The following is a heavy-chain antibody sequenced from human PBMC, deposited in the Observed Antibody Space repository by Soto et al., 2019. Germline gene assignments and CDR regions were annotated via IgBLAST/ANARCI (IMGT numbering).Heavy chain of an antibody. D-gene: IGHD2-2*01. CDR1: GYTFTSYY. Sequence: QVQLVQSGAEVKKPGASVKVSCKASGYTFTSYYMRWVRQAPGQGLEWMGIINPSGGSTSYAQKFQGRVTMTRDTSTSTVYMELSSLRSEDTAVYYCASAAADYYYYYYMDVWGKGTTVTVSS. V-gene: IGHV1-46*03. CDR3: ASAAADYYYYYYMDV. CDR2: INPSGGST. J-gene: IGHJ6*03.